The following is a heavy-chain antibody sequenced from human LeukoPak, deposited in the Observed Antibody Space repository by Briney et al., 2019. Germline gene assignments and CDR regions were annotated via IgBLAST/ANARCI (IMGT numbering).Heavy chain of an antibody. D-gene: IGHD2-2*01. J-gene: IGHJ5*02. CDR3: ARVVVPAAHNWFDP. V-gene: IGHV4-34*01. CDR2: INHSGST. CDR1: VGSFSGYY. Sequence: TSETLSLTCAVYVGSFSGYYGSWIRQPPGKGLECIGEINHSGSTNYNPSLKSRVTISVDKSQNQFSLKLSSVKPAETAVYYCARVVVPAAHNWFDPWGEGTLVTVSS.